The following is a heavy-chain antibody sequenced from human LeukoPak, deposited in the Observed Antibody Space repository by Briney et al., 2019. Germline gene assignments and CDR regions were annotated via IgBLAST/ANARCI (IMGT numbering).Heavy chain of an antibody. CDR3: AKDESASEQWLAPGYFDY. J-gene: IGHJ4*02. V-gene: IGHV3-9*01. Sequence: STHYADSVKGRFTISRDNAKNSLYLQMNRLRAEDTALYYCAKDESASEQWLAPGYFDYWGQGTLVTVSS. D-gene: IGHD6-19*01. CDR2: ST.